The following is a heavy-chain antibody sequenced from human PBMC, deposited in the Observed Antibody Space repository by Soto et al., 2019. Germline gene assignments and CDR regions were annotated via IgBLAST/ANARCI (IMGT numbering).Heavy chain of an antibody. CDR1: GFTFSSYG. CDR2: IWYDGSNK. D-gene: IGHD2-2*01. J-gene: IGHJ6*02. V-gene: IGHV3-33*01. CDR3: ARERGGYCSSTSCYGMDV. Sequence: PGGSLRLSCAASGFTFSSYGMHRVSQTTGKGLEWVAVIWYDGSNKYYADSVKGRFTISRDNSKNTLYLQMNSLRAEDTAVYYCARERGGYCSSTSCYGMDVWGQGTTVTVSS.